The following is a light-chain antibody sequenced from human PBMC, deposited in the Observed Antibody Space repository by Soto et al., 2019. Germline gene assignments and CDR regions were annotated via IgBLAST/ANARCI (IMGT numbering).Light chain of an antibody. CDR1: QSVSSSY. J-gene: IGKJ2*01. CDR2: DAS. V-gene: IGKV3-20*01. CDR3: QRYGSLPYS. Sequence: EIVLTQSPGTLSLSPGEGATLSCRASQSVSSSYLAWYQQKPGQAPRLLIYDASSRATVIPDRFSGSGSGTDFTLTISRLEPEDLAVYYCQRYGSLPYSFGQGTKLEIK.